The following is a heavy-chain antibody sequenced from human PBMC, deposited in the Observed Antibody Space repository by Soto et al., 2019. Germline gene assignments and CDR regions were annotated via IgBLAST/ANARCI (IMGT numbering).Heavy chain of an antibody. CDR3: ARALYYYDSSGYYFDY. CDR2: IYHSGST. D-gene: IGHD3-22*01. CDR1: GGSISSGGYS. J-gene: IGHJ4*02. V-gene: IGHV4-30-2*01. Sequence: QLQLQESGSGLVKPSQTVSLTCAVSGGSISSGGYSWSWIRQPPGKGLEWIGYIYHSGSTYYNPSLKSRVTISVDRSKNQFSLKLSSVTAADTAVYYCARALYYYDSSGYYFDYWGQGTLVTVSS.